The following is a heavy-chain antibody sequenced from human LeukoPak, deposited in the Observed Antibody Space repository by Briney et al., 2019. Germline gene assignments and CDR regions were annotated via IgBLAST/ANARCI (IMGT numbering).Heavy chain of an antibody. J-gene: IGHJ6*02. D-gene: IGHD2-15*01. Sequence: PGGSLRLSCAASGFTFSSDSMNWVRQAPGKGLEWVSSISSSTSYIYYADSVKGRFTISRDNAKNSLYPQMNSLRAEDTAVYYCARVGPTYCSGGSCYYYYGMDVWGQGTTVTVSS. V-gene: IGHV3-21*01. CDR2: ISSSTSYI. CDR1: GFTFSSDS. CDR3: ARVGPTYCSGGSCYYYYGMDV.